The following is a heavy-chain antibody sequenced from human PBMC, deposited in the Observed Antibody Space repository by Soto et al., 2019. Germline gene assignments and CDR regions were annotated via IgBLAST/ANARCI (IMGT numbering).Heavy chain of an antibody. V-gene: IGHV3-23*01. Sequence: GGSLRLSCAASGFTFSSYAMSWVRQAPWKGLEWVSAISGSGGSTSDADAVKGRFTISRDNSKNTLYLQRDSLRAEDTAVYYCAKWSSLWLETRNFDFWGQGTLVTVSS. D-gene: IGHD6-19*01. J-gene: IGHJ4*02. CDR3: AKWSSLWLETRNFDF. CDR2: ISGSGGST. CDR1: GFTFSSYA.